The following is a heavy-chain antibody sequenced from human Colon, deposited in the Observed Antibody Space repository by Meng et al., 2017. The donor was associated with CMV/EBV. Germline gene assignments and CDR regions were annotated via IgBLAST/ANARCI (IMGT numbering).Heavy chain of an antibody. D-gene: IGHD5-24*01. CDR1: XGSISSSSYY. CDR2: IYYSGST. J-gene: IGHJ4*02. CDR3: ARGTVVRDGYNQPFGY. V-gene: IGHV4-39*07. Sequence: QLQLQEAGPGLVKPSXXXXLXGXVSXGSISSSSYYWGWIRQPPGKGLEWIGSIYYSGSTYYNPSLKSRVTISVDTSKNQFSLKLSSVTAADTAVYYCARGTVVRDGYNQPFGYWGQGTLVTVSS.